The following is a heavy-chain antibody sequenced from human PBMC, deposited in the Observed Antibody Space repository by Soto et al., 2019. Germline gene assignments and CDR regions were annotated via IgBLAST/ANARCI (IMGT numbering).Heavy chain of an antibody. Sequence: GGSLRLSCAASGFTFSLYAMSWVRQAPGKGLEWVSGISGSGGSTYYADSVKGRFTISRDNSKNTLYLQMNSLRAEDTAIYYCAKSMDRITSLWRDQQPGTLDYWGQGTLVTVSS. J-gene: IGHJ4*02. D-gene: IGHD3-10*01. CDR2: ISGSGGST. V-gene: IGHV3-23*01. CDR3: AKSMDRITSLWRDQQPGTLDY. CDR1: GFTFSLYA.